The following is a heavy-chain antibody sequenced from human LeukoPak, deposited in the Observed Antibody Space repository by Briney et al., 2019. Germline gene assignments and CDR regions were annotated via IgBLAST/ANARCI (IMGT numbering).Heavy chain of an antibody. D-gene: IGHD6-13*01. V-gene: IGHV1-2*02. CDR1: GGTFSSYA. CDR3: ARDGWGSSWPRDWFDP. Sequence: ASVKVSCKASGGTFSSYAISWVRQAPGQGLEWMGWINPNSGGTNYAQKFQGRVTMTRDTSISTAYMELSRLRSDDTAVYYCARDGWGSSWPRDWFDPWGQGTLVTVSS. J-gene: IGHJ5*02. CDR2: INPNSGGT.